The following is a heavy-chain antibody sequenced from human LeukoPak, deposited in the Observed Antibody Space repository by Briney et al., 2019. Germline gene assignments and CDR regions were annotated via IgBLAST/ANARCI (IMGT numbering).Heavy chain of an antibody. CDR1: GFTFSTYW. Sequence: PGGSLRLSCAASGFTFSTYWMTWVRQAPGKGLEWVANIKQDGSEKCYVDSVKGRFTISRDNAKNSLFLQMNSLRAEDTAVYYCARDSPERGYSYGPLDIYFDYWGQGTLVTVSS. CDR2: IKQDGSEK. V-gene: IGHV3-7*01. D-gene: IGHD5-18*01. J-gene: IGHJ4*02. CDR3: ARDSPERGYSYGPLDIYFDY.